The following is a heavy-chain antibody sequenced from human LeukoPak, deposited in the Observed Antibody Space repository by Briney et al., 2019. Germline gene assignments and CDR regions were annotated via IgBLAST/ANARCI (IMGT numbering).Heavy chain of an antibody. Sequence: KAGGSLRLSCAASGFTVSNYYMSWVRQAPGKGLEWVSYISSSGSTIYYADSVKGRFTISRDNAKNSLYLQMNSLRAEDTAVYYCAELGITMIGGVWGKGTTVTISS. J-gene: IGHJ6*04. CDR3: AELGITMIGGV. V-gene: IGHV3-11*04. D-gene: IGHD3-10*02. CDR2: ISSSGSTI. CDR1: GFTVSNYY.